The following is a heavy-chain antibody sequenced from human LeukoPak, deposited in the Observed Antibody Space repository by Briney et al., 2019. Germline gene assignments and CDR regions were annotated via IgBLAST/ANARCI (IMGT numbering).Heavy chain of an antibody. D-gene: IGHD3-22*01. CDR3: ARGALNYYDSSGYYPYYFDY. J-gene: IGHJ4*02. V-gene: IGHV1-2*02. CDR2: INPNSGGT. CDR1: GYTLTELS. Sequence: ASVKVSCKVSGYTLTELSMHWVRQAPGQGLEWMGWINPNSGGTNYAQKFQGRVTMTRDTSISTAYMELSRLRSDDTAVYYCARGALNYYDSSGYYPYYFDYWGQGTLVTVSS.